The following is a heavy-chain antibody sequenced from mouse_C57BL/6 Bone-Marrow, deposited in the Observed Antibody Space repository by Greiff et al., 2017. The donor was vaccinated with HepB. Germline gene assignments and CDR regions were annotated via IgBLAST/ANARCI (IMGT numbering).Heavy chain of an antibody. D-gene: IGHD2-1*01. J-gene: IGHJ4*01. Sequence: EVKLVESGGDLVKPGGSLKLSCAASGFTFSSYGMSWVRQTPDKRLEWVATISNGGSYTYYPDSVKGRFTISIDNAKNTLYLQMSSLKSEDTAMYYCARPNYGNHYYAMDYWGQGTSVTVSS. V-gene: IGHV5-6*01. CDR3: ARPNYGNHYYAMDY. CDR1: GFTFSSYG. CDR2: ISNGGSYT.